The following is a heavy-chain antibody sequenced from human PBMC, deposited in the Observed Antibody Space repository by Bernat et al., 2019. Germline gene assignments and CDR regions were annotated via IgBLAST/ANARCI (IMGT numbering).Heavy chain of an antibody. Sequence: QVQLQESGPGLVKPSETLSLTCTVSGGSISSSSYYWGWIRQPPGKGLEWIGSIYYSGSTYYNPSLKSRVTISADTSKNQFSLKLSSVTAADTAVYYCASIPVYSSSPYYYYYYMDVWGKGTTVTVSS. D-gene: IGHD6-6*01. CDR3: ASIPVYSSSPYYYYYYMDV. CDR1: GGSISSSSYY. J-gene: IGHJ6*03. V-gene: IGHV4-39*01. CDR2: IYYSGST.